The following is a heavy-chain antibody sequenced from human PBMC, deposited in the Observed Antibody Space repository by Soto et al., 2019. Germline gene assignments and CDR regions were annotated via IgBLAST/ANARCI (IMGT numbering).Heavy chain of an antibody. V-gene: IGHV1-3*05. CDR2: INAGNGNT. J-gene: IGHJ6*02. CDR3: ARDYDFWSGYPRLGMDV. D-gene: IGHD3-3*01. Sequence: QVQLVQSGAEEKKPGASVKVSCKASGYTFTSYAMHWVRQAPGQRLEGMGWINAGNGNTKYSQKFQGRVTITRDTSASTAYMELSSLRSEDTAVYYCARDYDFWSGYPRLGMDVWGQGTTVTVSS. CDR1: GYTFTSYA.